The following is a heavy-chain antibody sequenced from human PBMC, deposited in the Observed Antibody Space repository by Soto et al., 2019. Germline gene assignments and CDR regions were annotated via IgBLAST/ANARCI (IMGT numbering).Heavy chain of an antibody. J-gene: IGHJ3*02. D-gene: IGHD5-12*01. Sequence: QVQLVQSGAEVKKPGASVKVSCKASGYTFTSYGISWVRQAPGQGLEWMGWISAYNGNTNYAQKLQGRVTMTTDTTTSTAYMELRSLRSDETAVYYCARDHRSGYDRRGAFDIWGQGTMVTVSS. CDR3: ARDHRSGYDRRGAFDI. CDR1: GYTFTSYG. V-gene: IGHV1-18*01. CDR2: ISAYNGNT.